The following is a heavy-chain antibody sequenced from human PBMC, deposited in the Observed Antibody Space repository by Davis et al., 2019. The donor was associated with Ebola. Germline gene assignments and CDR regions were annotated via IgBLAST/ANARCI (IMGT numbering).Heavy chain of an antibody. J-gene: IGHJ4*02. Sequence: GGSLRLSCAASGYTFTSYYMHWVRQAPGQGLEWMGIINPSGGSTSYAQKFQGRVTMTRDTSTSTVYMELSSLRSEDTAVYYCASGSFWGDYWGQGTLVTVSS. CDR1: GYTFTSYY. V-gene: IGHV1-46*01. CDR3: ASGSFWGDY. D-gene: IGHD3-16*01. CDR2: INPSGGST.